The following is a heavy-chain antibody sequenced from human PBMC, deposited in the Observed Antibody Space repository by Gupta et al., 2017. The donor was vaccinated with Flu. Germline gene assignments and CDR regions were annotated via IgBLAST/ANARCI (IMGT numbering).Heavy chain of an antibody. CDR3: TRLYWNYARNYFDY. D-gene: IGHD1-7*01. J-gene: IGHJ4*02. CDR1: GFAFGDYA. V-gene: IGHV3-49*04. Sequence: EVQLVDSGGGLVQQGRSLRLSCTASGFAFGDYAINLVRQAPGKGLEWVGFIISKNYGGATEYAASVKGRFTVSRDDSKSIAYLQMNSLKTEDTAIYYCTRLYWNYARNYFDYWGQGTLVTVSS. CDR2: IISKNYGGAT.